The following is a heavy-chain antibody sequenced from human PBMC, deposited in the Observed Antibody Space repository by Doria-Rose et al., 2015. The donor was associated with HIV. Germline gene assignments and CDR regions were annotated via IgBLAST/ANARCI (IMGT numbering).Heavy chain of an antibody. D-gene: IGHD6-13*01. J-gene: IGHJ4*02. CDR1: GVSLSSPGMG. CDR3: ARIKSSRWYHKYYFDF. V-gene: IGHV2-26*01. Sequence: ITLKESGPVLVKPTETLTLTCTVSGVSLSSPGMGVSWIRQPPGKALEWLANIFTKYERSYKTSLKSSLTSSRGSSKSQVVLTMTDMDPVDTATYYCARIKSSRWYHKYYFDFWGQGTLVIVSA. CDR2: IFTKYER.